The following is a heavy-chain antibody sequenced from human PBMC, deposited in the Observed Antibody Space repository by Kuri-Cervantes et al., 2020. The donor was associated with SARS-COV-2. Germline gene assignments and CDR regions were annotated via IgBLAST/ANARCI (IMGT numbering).Heavy chain of an antibody. CDR3: ARARIYCSSTSCRPMAFDI. CDR2: INYIGNS. Sequence: SETLSLTCTVSGVSISSTSYYWAWIRQPPGKGLEWIGSINYIGNSYRNPSLRSRVIMSVDTSKNQFSLKLSSVTAADTAVYYCARARIYCSSTSCRPMAFDIWGQGTMVTVSS. CDR1: GVSISSTSYY. J-gene: IGHJ3*02. D-gene: IGHD2-2*01. V-gene: IGHV4-39*01.